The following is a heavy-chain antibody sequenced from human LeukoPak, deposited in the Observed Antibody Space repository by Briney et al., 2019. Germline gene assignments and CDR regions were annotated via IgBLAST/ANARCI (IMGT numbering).Heavy chain of an antibody. CDR2: IIPNTGGT. J-gene: IGHJ4*02. V-gene: IGHV1-2*02. Sequence: ASVKVSCKASGYSFSGFYMHWVRQAPGKGLEWMGWIIPNTGGTNYAQKFQGRVTMTRDTTISTAYMELSSLRSDDTAVYYCAREWLIVVTGTGNIDYWGQGTLVTVPS. D-gene: IGHD2-21*02. CDR1: GYSFSGFY. CDR3: AREWLIVVTGTGNIDY.